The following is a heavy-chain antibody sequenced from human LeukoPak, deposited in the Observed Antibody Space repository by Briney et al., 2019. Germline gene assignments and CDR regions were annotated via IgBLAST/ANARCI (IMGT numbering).Heavy chain of an antibody. J-gene: IGHJ4*02. CDR3: ARVPITMVRGVIITTEFFDY. CDR1: GYTFTGYY. Sequence: ASVKVSCKASGYTFTGYYMHWVRQAPGQGLEWMGWINPNSGGTNYAQKFQGRVTMTRDTSISTAYMELSRLRSDDTAVYYCARVPITMVRGVIITTEFFDYWGQGTLVTVSS. D-gene: IGHD3-10*01. CDR2: INPNSGGT. V-gene: IGHV1-2*02.